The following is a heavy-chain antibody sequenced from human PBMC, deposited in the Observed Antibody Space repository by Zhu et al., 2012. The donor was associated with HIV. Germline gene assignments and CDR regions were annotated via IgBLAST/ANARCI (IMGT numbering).Heavy chain of an antibody. CDR1: GGSFSGYY. CDR3: ARHPAIAAAGTT. CDR2: INHSGST. D-gene: IGHD6-13*01. V-gene: IGHV4-34*01. J-gene: IGHJ4*02. Sequence: QVQLQQWGAGLLKPSETLSLTCAVYGGSFSGYYWSWIRQPPGKGLEWIGEINHSGSTNYNPSLKSRVTISVDTSKNQFSLKLSSVTAADTAVYYCARHPAIAAAGTTWGQGTLVHRLL.